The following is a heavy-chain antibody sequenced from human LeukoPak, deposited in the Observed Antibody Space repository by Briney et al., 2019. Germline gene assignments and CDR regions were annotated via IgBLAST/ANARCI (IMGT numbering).Heavy chain of an antibody. D-gene: IGHD3-3*01. CDR2: INPNSGGT. J-gene: IGHJ4*02. V-gene: IGHV1-2*02. Sequence: ASVKVSCKASGYTFTSYGISWVRQAPGQGLEWMGWINPNSGGTNYAQKFQGRVTMTRDTSISTAYMELSRLRSDDTAVYYCARVTLLRFLEWSLGYWGQGTLVTVSP. CDR3: ARVTLLRFLEWSLGY. CDR1: GYTFTSYG.